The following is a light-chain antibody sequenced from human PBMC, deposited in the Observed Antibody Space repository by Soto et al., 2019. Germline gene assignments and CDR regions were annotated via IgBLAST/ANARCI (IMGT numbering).Light chain of an antibody. CDR2: DAS. Sequence: DIPMTQSPSTLSASVGDRVTITCRASQNINTWLAWYQQKRGKAPRLLIYDASSLESGVPSRFSGSGSGAEFTLTISSLQPDDFATYYCQQYNTYSYTFGQGTKLEIK. V-gene: IGKV1-5*01. CDR3: QQYNTYSYT. J-gene: IGKJ2*01. CDR1: QNINTW.